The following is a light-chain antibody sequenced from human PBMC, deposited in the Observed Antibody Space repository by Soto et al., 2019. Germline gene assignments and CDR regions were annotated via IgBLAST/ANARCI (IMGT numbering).Light chain of an antibody. Sequence: QSVLTQPPSASGTPGQRVTFSCSGGRSNIGSNYVFWYQQLPGTAPKLLIYRNNQQPSGVPDRFSGSKSGTSAALAIIGLRSEDEADYYCTSWDDSLYHVVFGGGTKLTVL. V-gene: IGLV1-47*01. J-gene: IGLJ2*01. CDR1: RSNIGSNY. CDR3: TSWDDSLYHVV. CDR2: RNN.